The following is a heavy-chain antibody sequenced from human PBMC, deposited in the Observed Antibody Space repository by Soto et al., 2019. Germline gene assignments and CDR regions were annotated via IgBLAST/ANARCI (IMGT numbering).Heavy chain of an antibody. CDR1: GGSFSGYY. D-gene: IGHD2-15*01. Sequence: SGTLSLTCAVYGGSFSGYYWSWIRQPPGKGLEWIGEINHSGSTNYNPSLKSRVTISVDTSKNQFSLKLSSVTAADTAVYYCARGGGIFQPGGMDVWGQGTTVT. CDR2: INHSGST. CDR3: ARGGGIFQPGGMDV. V-gene: IGHV4-34*01. J-gene: IGHJ6*02.